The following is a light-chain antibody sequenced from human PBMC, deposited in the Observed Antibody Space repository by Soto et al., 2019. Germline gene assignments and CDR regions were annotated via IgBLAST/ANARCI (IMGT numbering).Light chain of an antibody. CDR2: WAS. J-gene: IGKJ4*01. CDR3: QQYYSNPPT. CDR1: QSVLYSSDNNNY. Sequence: DIVMTQSPDSLAVSLGERATINCKSSQSVLYSSDNNNYLAWYQQKPGQPPKLLISWASTRESGVPDRFSGSGSGTDFTLTISSLQAEDVAVYYCQQYYSNPPTFDGGTKVEIK. V-gene: IGKV4-1*01.